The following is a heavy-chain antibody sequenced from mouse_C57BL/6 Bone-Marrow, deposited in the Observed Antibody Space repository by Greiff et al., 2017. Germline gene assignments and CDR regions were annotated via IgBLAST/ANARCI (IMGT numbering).Heavy chain of an antibody. V-gene: IGHV1-74*01. J-gene: IGHJ2*01. Sequence: QVQLKQPGAELVKPGASVKVSCKASGYTFTSYWMHWVKQRPGQGLEWIGRIHPSDSDTNYNQKFKGKATLTVDKSSGTAYMQLSSLTSEDSAVYYCAILTTVVEGYWGQGTTLTVSA. CDR3: AILTTVVEGY. CDR2: IHPSDSDT. D-gene: IGHD1-1*01. CDR1: GYTFTSYW.